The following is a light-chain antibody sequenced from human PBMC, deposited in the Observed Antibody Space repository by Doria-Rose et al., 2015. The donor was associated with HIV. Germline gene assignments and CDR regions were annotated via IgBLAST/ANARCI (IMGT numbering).Light chain of an antibody. CDR2: DGS. CDR1: QGFSRTY. V-gene: IGKV3-20*01. Sequence: TQPPGTLSLSPGEKPTLSCRASQGFSRTYLAWYQQKPGQAPSLLIYDGSTRATGIPDRFSASGSGTDFTLTINRLEPEDFALYYCRQYGTSWTFGQGTKVEI. CDR3: RQYGTSWT. J-gene: IGKJ1*01.